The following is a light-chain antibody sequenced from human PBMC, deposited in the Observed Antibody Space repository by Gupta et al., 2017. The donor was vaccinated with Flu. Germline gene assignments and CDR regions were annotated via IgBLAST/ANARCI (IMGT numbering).Light chain of an antibody. J-gene: IGKJ1*01. CDR3: MQALQTWT. CDR1: QSLLHSNGYNY. V-gene: IGKV2-28*01. Sequence: DIVMTQSPLSLPVTPGEPASISCRSSQSLLHSNGYNYLDWYLQKPEQSPQLLIYLGSNRASGVPDRFSGSGSGTDFTLKSSRVEAEDVGVYYCMQALQTWTFGQGTKVEIK. CDR2: LGS.